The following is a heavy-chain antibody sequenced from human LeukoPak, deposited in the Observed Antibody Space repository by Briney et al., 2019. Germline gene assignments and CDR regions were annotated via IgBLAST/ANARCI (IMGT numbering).Heavy chain of an antibody. J-gene: IGHJ4*02. CDR1: GGSISSYY. D-gene: IGHD3-3*01. Sequence: SETLPLTCTVSGGSISSYYWSWIRQPPGKGLEWIGYIYYSGSINYNPSLKSRVTISVDTSKNQFSLKLSSVTAADTAVYYCARVAPVLRFLEWLPGGNYFDYWGQGTLVTVSS. CDR2: IYYSGSI. V-gene: IGHV4-59*01. CDR3: ARVAPVLRFLEWLPGGNYFDY.